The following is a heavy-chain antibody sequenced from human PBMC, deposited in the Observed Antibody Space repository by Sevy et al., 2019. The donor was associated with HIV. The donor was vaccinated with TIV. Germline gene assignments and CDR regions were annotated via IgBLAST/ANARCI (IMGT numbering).Heavy chain of an antibody. CDR3: ATGIDY. CDR1: GFSVSTNY. V-gene: IGHV3-53*01. Sequence: GGSLRLSCAASGFSVSTNYMNWVRQIPGGRLEWVSSISGDGTTYYRDSVKCRFTISRDNSRNTLFLQMNTLRGDDTAIYYCATGIDYWGRGTLVTVSS. D-gene: IGHD6-13*01. CDR2: ISGDGTT. J-gene: IGHJ4*02.